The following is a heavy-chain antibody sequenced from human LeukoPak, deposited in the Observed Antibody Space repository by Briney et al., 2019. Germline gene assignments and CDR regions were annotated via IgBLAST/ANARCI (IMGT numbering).Heavy chain of an antibody. CDR3: AREAYGDYAFDY. Sequence: GGSLRLSCAVSGLTVSTNYMSWVRQAPGKGLEWVSAISGSGGSTYYADSVEGRFTISRDNSKNTLYLQMNSLRAEDTAVYYCAREAYGDYAFDYWGQGTLVTVSS. CDR2: ISGSGGST. V-gene: IGHV3-23*01. J-gene: IGHJ4*02. D-gene: IGHD4-17*01. CDR1: GLTVSTNY.